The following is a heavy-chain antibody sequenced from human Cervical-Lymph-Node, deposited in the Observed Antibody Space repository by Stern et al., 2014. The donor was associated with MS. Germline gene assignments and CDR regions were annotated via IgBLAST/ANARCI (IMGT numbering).Heavy chain of an antibody. CDR1: GYNFTNYY. Sequence: QVQLVQSGAEVKKPGASVKVSCKASGYNFTNYYMFWVRQAPGQGLEWMGIINPSGGSTSYAQKFQGRVTMTRDTSTSTVYMELSSLRSEDTAVYYCARAIEGRLVGYWGQGTLVTVSS. CDR3: ARAIEGRLVGY. J-gene: IGHJ4*02. D-gene: IGHD3-9*01. CDR2: INPSGGST. V-gene: IGHV1-46*01.